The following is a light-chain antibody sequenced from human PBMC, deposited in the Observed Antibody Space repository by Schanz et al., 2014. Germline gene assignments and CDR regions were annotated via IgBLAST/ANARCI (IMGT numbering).Light chain of an antibody. CDR1: QSINDW. CDR3: QQYNSAPWT. Sequence: DIQMTQSPSTLSASVGDSVTITCRASQSINDWLAWYQQKPGKAPRLLIYGASSLESGVPFRFSGSGSETDFTLVISSLQPDSFSPYYCQQYNSAPWTFGPPPKVEIK. CDR2: GAS. V-gene: IGKV1-5*01. J-gene: IGKJ1*01.